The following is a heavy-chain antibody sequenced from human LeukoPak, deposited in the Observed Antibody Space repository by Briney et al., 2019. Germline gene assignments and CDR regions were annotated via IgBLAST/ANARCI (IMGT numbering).Heavy chain of an antibody. J-gene: IGHJ4*02. D-gene: IGHD4-23*01. V-gene: IGHV3-21*01. CDR2: ISSSSSYI. CDR1: GFTFSSYS. Sequence: GGSLRLSCAASGFTFSSYSMNWVRQAPGKGLEWVSSISSSSSYIYYADSVKVRFTISRDNAKNSLYLQMNSLRAEDTAVYYCARDSVVTSAFDYWGQGTLVTVSS. CDR3: ARDSVVTSAFDY.